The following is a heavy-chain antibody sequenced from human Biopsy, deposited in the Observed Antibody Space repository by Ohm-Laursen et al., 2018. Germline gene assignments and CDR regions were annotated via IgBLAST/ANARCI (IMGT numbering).Heavy chain of an antibody. V-gene: IGHV3-53*01. D-gene: IGHD3-16*01. CDR2: IHSDGNT. J-gene: IGHJ5*02. CDR3: AREQNTNNWYYS. CDR1: GFTFNNYG. Sequence: GSLRLSCAASGFTFNNYGMQWLRQAPGKGLEWVSHIHSDGNTYYADSVKGRFTISRDNSKNTLYLQMNSLRAEDTAVYYCAREQNTNNWYYSWGQGTLVTVSS.